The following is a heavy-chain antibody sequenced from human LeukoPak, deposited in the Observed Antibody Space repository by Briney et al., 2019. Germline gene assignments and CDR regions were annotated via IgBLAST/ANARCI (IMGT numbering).Heavy chain of an antibody. CDR2: IIPIFGTA. Sequence: ASVKVSCKASGGTFSSYAISWVRQAPGQGLEWMGGIIPIFGTANYAQKFQGRVTITADKSTSTAYMELSSLRSEDTAVYYCARGVPSSSSDWFDPWGQGTLVTVSS. CDR3: ARGVPSSSSDWFDP. D-gene: IGHD6-6*01. J-gene: IGHJ5*02. V-gene: IGHV1-69*06. CDR1: GGTFSSYA.